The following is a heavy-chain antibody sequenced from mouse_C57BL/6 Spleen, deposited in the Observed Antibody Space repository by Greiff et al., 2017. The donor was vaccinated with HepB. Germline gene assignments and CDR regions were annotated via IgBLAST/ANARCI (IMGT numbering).Heavy chain of an antibody. CDR1: GFTFSSYG. D-gene: IGHD1-1*01. CDR2: ISSGGSYT. J-gene: IGHJ1*03. CDR3: ASDYYGSSYGYFDV. Sequence: EVQRVESGGDLVKPGGSLKLSCAASGFTFSSYGMSWVRQTPDKRLEWVATISSGGSYTYYPDSVKGRFTISRDNAKNTLYLQMSSLKSEDTAMYYCASDYYGSSYGYFDVWGTGTTVTVSS. V-gene: IGHV5-6*01.